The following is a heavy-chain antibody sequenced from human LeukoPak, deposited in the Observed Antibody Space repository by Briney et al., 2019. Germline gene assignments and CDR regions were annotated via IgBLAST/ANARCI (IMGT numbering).Heavy chain of an antibody. V-gene: IGHV1-8*01. D-gene: IGHD3-10*01. CDR2: MNPNSGNT. J-gene: IGHJ6*02. Sequence: ASVKVSCKAXGXXFTSYDINWVRQATGQGLEWMGWMNPNSGNTGYAQKFQGRVTMTRNTSISTAYMELSSLRSEDTAVYYCARGGVTMVRGVFFPYYYYGMDVWGQGTTVTVSS. CDR1: GXXFTSYD. CDR3: ARGGVTMVRGVFFPYYYYGMDV.